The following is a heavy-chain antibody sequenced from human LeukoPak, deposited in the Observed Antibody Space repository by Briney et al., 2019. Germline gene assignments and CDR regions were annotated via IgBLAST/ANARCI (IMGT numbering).Heavy chain of an antibody. CDR1: GGSISSHY. CDR2: IYYSGST. D-gene: IGHD1-14*01. J-gene: IGHJ4*02. CDR3: VRGGRPAYYFDY. V-gene: IGHV4-59*11. Sequence: SETLSLTCTVSGGSISSHYWSWIRQPPGKGLEWIGYIYYSGSTNYNPSLKSRVTISVDTSKNQFSLKLSSVTAADTAVYYCVRGGRPAYYFDYWGRGTLVTVSS.